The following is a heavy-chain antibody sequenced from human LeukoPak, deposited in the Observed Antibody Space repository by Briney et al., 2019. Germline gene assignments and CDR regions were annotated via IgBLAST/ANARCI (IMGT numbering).Heavy chain of an antibody. CDR3: AKDTVSSGYSYYAMDV. V-gene: IGHV3-43D*04. Sequence: PGGCLRLSCAASGFTFDDYAMHWVRQTPGKGLEWVSLVSWNGRSTSYADSVKGRFTISRDNSKNSLYLQMNSPRPEDTALYYCAKDTVSSGYSYYAMDVWGKGTTVTVSS. D-gene: IGHD5-18*01. J-gene: IGHJ6*04. CDR2: VSWNGRST. CDR1: GFTFDDYA.